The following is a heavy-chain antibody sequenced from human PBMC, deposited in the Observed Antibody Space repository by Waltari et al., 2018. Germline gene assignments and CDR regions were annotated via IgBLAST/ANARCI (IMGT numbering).Heavy chain of an antibody. CDR3: ARGGRIAPAGTFAFDI. CDR2: INHSGST. CDR1: GGSFSGYY. J-gene: IGHJ3*02. V-gene: IGHV4-34*01. Sequence: QVQLQQWGAGLLKPSETLSLTCAVYGGSFSGYYWSWIRQPPGKGLEWIGEINHSGSTNYNPSLKSRVTISVDTSKNQFALKLSSVTAADTAVYYCARGGRIAPAGTFAFDIWGQGTMVTVSS. D-gene: IGHD6-13*01.